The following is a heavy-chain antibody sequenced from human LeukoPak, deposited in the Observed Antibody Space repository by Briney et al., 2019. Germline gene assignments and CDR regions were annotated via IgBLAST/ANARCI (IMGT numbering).Heavy chain of an antibody. CDR1: GGSINYYY. Sequence: SETLSLTCTVSGGSINYYYWSWIRQPPGKGLEYIGYIYSSGSANYNPSLKSRVTMSVDTSKNQFSLKLSSVTAADTAVYYCARDSRYSDTSGYYYSHYYMDVWGKGTTVTVSS. CDR2: IYSSGSA. V-gene: IGHV4-59*01. J-gene: IGHJ6*03. D-gene: IGHD3-22*01. CDR3: ARDSRYSDTSGYYYSHYYMDV.